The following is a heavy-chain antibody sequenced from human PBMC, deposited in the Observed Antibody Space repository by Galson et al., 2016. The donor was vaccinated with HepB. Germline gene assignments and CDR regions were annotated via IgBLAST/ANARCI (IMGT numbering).Heavy chain of an antibody. Sequence: SLRLSCAASGFTFSRYGMHWVRQAPGKGLEWVAAISSDGSKKYYADSVKGRFTISRDNSKNTLYLQMNSLRVEDTALYYCAKPSITMIRGDDMGLDYWGQGTLVTVSS. CDR1: GFTFSRYG. V-gene: IGHV3-30*18. J-gene: IGHJ4*02. D-gene: IGHD3-10*01. CDR3: AKPSITMIRGDDMGLDY. CDR2: ISSDGSKK.